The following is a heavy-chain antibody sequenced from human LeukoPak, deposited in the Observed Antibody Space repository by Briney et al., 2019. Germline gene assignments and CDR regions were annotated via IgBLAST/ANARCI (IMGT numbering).Heavy chain of an antibody. D-gene: IGHD3-10*01. CDR2: ISYNGIDK. CDR1: TFTFRSYV. J-gene: IGHJ4*02. V-gene: IGHV3-33*05. CDR3: ARLGNTMVRGVIDYDY. Sequence: PGMSLRLSCESSTFTFRSYVFHWVRQAPGKGLEWVALISYNGIDKYYADSVKGRFTVSRDRSKNTFYLQMNSLRAEDTAVYYCARLGNTMVRGVIDYDYWGQGTLVTVSS.